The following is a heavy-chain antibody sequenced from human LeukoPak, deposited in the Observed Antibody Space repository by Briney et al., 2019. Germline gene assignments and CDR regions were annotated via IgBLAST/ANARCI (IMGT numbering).Heavy chain of an antibody. Sequence: PSETLSLTCTVSGGSISSHSWSWIRQPPGKGLEWVGYIYHSGAAYHNPSLKSRLALSVDTSNNQFSLKLSSVTAADTAVYYCARDRLQLQSWGQGTLVTVSS. CDR1: GGSISSHS. CDR3: ARDRLQLQS. V-gene: IGHV4-59*11. J-gene: IGHJ5*02. CDR2: IYHSGAA. D-gene: IGHD1-1*01.